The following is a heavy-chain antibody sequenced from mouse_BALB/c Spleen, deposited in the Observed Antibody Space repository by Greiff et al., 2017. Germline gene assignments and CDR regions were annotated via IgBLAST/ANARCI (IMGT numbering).Heavy chain of an antibody. J-gene: IGHJ2*01. CDR3: ARDRYDGLDY. V-gene: IGHV2-9*02. Sequence: VKLVESGPGLVAPSQSLSITCTVSGFSLTSYGVHWVRQPPGKGLEWLGVIWAGGSTNYNSALMSRLSISKDNSKSQVFLKMNSLQTDDTAMYYCARDRYDGLDYWGQGTTLTVSS. CDR2: IWAGGST. D-gene: IGHD2-14*01. CDR1: GFSLTSYG.